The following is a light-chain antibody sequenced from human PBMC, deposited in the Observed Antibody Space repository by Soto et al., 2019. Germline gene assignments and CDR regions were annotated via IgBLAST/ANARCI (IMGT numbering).Light chain of an antibody. V-gene: IGLV2-14*01. Sequence: QSVLTQPASVSGSPGQSITISCTGTSSDVGGYIYVSWYQQHPGKVPKLMIYEVTNRPSGVSDRFSGSKSGNTASLTISGLQAEDEADYYCSAFTSSDTLVFGGGTQLTVL. J-gene: IGLJ7*01. CDR1: SSDVGGYIY. CDR2: EVT. CDR3: SAFTSSDTLV.